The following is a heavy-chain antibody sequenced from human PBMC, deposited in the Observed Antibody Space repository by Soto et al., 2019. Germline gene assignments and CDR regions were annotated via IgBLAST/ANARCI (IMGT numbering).Heavy chain of an antibody. CDR1: GFTFSNAW. D-gene: IGHD3-9*01. CDR3: TTRRQGYFDGFDY. CDR2: IKGKTDGGTT. Sequence: GGSLRLSCAASGFTFSNAWMSWVRQAPGKGLECVGRIKGKTDGGTTDYAAPLKSRFTISRDDSKNTLYLQMNSLKTEDTAVYYCTTRRQGYFDGFDYWGQGTLVTVSS. V-gene: IGHV3-15*01. J-gene: IGHJ4*02.